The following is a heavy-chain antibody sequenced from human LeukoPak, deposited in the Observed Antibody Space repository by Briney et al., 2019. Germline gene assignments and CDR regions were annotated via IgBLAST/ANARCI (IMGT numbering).Heavy chain of an antibody. CDR1: GYTFTGYY. Sequence: GASVKVSCKASGYTFTGYYMHWVRQAPGQGLEWMGWINPNSGAANSAQRFQGRVTVTRDTSISTAYMGLSRLTSDDTAVYYCARDNGDQQGPTDYWGQGTLVTVSS. V-gene: IGHV1-2*02. CDR3: ARDNGDQQGPTDY. D-gene: IGHD3-10*01. CDR2: INPNSGAA. J-gene: IGHJ4*02.